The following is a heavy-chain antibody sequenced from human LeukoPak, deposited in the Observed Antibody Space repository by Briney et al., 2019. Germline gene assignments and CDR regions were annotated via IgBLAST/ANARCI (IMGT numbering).Heavy chain of an antibody. CDR1: GYTFTSYG. CDR3: AREGRLYSSSWYGIRTALYYYGMDV. J-gene: IGHJ6*02. D-gene: IGHD6-13*01. CDR2: ISAYNGST. Sequence: GASVKVSCKASGYTFTSYGISWVRQAPGQGLEWMGWISAYNGSTNYAQKLQGRVTMTTDTSTSTAYMELRSLRSDDTAVYYCAREGRLYSSSWYGIRTALYYYGMDVWGQGTTVTVSS. V-gene: IGHV1-18*01.